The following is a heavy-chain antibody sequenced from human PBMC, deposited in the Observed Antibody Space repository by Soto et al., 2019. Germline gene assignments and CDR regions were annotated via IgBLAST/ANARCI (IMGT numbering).Heavy chain of an antibody. J-gene: IGHJ6*02. D-gene: IGHD6-13*01. Sequence: ASVKVSCKASGYTFSDFSMHWVRQAPGQGLEWVGWMNPDTGGTNYAQKFQGWVTMTRDTSISTAYMELSRLRSDDTAVYYCARDPYTSSSGYYYGMDVWGQGTTVTVYS. CDR2: MNPDTGGT. CDR3: ARDPYTSSSGYYYGMDV. CDR1: GYTFSDFS. V-gene: IGHV1-2*04.